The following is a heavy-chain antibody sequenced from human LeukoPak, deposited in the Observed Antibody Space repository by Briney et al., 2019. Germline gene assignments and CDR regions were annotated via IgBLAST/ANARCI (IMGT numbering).Heavy chain of an antibody. J-gene: IGHJ4*02. Sequence: ASVTVSYKASGYTFTSYDINWVRHATGQGLEWMGWMSPNSGDTGYAQKFQGRVTMTRDTSISTAFMELTSLKSEDTAVYYCVRGPPNWGFDFWGQGALVTVSS. D-gene: IGHD7-27*01. V-gene: IGHV1-8*01. CDR1: GYTFTSYD. CDR3: VRGPPNWGFDF. CDR2: MSPNSGDT.